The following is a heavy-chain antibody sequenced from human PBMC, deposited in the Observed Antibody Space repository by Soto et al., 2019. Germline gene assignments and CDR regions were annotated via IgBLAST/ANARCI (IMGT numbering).Heavy chain of an antibody. D-gene: IGHD2-2*01. J-gene: IGHJ6*02. V-gene: IGHV1-69*13. CDR1: GGTFSSYA. CDR2: IIPIFGTA. Sequence: ASVKVSCKASGGTFSSYAISWVRQAPGQGLEWMGGIIPIFGTANYAQKFQGRVTITADESTSTAYMELSSLRSEDTAVYYCARVPVVHPDYYYYGMDVWGQGTTVTVSS. CDR3: ARVPVVHPDYYYYGMDV.